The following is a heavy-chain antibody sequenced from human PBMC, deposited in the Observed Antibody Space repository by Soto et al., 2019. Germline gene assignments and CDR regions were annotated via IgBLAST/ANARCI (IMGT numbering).Heavy chain of an antibody. CDR1: GFTFKYYA. Sequence: EVQLLQSGGGLAQPGTSLRLSCAASGFTFKYYAMTWVRQAPGKGLEWVSTISGSGDKTDYADSVKGRFRVSRDNSKDTLYLQMDSLIADDTALYYCARESKWYGGQYFQDWGQGTLVTVSS. CDR2: ISGSGDKT. D-gene: IGHD2-8*01. J-gene: IGHJ1*01. V-gene: IGHV3-23*01. CDR3: ARESKWYGGQYFQD.